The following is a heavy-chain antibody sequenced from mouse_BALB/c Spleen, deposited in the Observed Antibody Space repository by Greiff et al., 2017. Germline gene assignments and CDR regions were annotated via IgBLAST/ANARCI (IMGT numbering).Heavy chain of an antibody. V-gene: IGHV1-18*01. D-gene: IGHD2-1*01. CDR3: ARVAGNYVGDWYFDV. CDR2: INPNNGGT. CDR1: GYTFTDYN. J-gene: IGHJ1*01. Sequence: EVQLQQSGPELVKPGASVKIPCKASGYTFTDYNMDWVKQSHGKSLEWIGDINPNNGGTIYNQKFKGKATLTVDKPSSTAYMELRSLTSEDTAVYYCARVAGNYVGDWYFDVWGAGTTVTVSS.